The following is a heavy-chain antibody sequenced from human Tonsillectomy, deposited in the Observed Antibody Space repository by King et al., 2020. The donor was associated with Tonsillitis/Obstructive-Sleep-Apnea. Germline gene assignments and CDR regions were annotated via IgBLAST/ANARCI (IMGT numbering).Heavy chain of an antibody. J-gene: IGHJ4*02. D-gene: IGHD4-11*01. V-gene: IGHV4-39*01. Sequence: QLQESGPGLVKPSETLSLTCTGAGGSISSSSYYWSWIRQPPGKGLELIGRIYYSGSTYYNPSLKRRVTISVDTSKNQFSLKLRSVTAADTAVYYCARHATPVTRGSFAEWGQGTLVTVSS. CDR2: IYYSGST. CDR3: ARHATPVTRGSFAE. CDR1: GGSISSSSYY.